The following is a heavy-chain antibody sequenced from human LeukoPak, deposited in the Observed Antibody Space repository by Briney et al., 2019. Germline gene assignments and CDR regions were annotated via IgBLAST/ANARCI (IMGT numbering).Heavy chain of an antibody. Sequence: GGSLRLSCAASGFTFSDYYMSWIRQAPGKGLEWVSYISSSGSTIYYADSVKGRFTLSRDNAKNLVYLQMNSLRAEDTAVYYCARIGYSSSAFDFWGQGTMVTVSS. CDR2: ISSSGSTI. CDR1: GFTFSDYY. V-gene: IGHV3-11*04. J-gene: IGHJ3*01. D-gene: IGHD5-18*01. CDR3: ARIGYSSSAFDF.